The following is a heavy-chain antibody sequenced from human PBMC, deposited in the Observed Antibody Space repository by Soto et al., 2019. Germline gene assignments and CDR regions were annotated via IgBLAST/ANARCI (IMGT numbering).Heavy chain of an antibody. V-gene: IGHV2-5*02. CDR3: AHSLIGYYYDSSGSNWFDP. CDR2: IYWDDDK. CDR1: GFSLSTSGVG. Sequence: QITLKESGPTLVKPTQTLTLTCTFSGFSLSTSGVGVGWIRRPPGKALEWLALIYWDDDKRYSPSLKSRLTITKDTSKNQVVLTMTNMDPVDTATYYCAHSLIGYYYDSSGSNWFDPWGQGTLVTVSS. D-gene: IGHD3-22*01. J-gene: IGHJ5*02.